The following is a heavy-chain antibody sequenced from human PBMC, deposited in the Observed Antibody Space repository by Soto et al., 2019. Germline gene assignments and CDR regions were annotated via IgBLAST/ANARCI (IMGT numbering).Heavy chain of an antibody. CDR3: AKGTPTGTIFGVVIEFDP. CDR1: GFTFSSYA. D-gene: IGHD3-3*01. CDR2: ISGSGGST. Sequence: EAQLLESGGGLVQPGGSLRLSCAASGFTFSSYAMSWVRQAPGKGLEWVSAISGSGGSTYYADSVKGRFTISRDNSKNTLYLQMNSLRAEDTAVYYCAKGTPTGTIFGVVIEFDPWGQGTLVTVSS. J-gene: IGHJ5*02. V-gene: IGHV3-23*01.